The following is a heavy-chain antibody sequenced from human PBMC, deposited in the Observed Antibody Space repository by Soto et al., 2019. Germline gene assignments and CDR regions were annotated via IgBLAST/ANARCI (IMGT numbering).Heavy chain of an antibody. CDR1: GGTFSSYA. CDR3: ARHSGDSSGYYYGYFDY. CDR2: IIPIFGTA. Sequence: SVKVSCKASGGTFSSYAISWVRQAPGQGLEWMGGIIPIFGTANYAQKFQGRVTITADKSTSTAYMELSSLRSEDTAVYYCARHSGDSSGYYYGYFDYWGQGTLVTVSS. V-gene: IGHV1-69*06. J-gene: IGHJ4*02. D-gene: IGHD3-22*01.